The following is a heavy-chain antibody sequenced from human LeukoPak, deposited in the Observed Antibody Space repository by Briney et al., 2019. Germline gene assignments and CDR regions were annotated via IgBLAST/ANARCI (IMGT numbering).Heavy chain of an antibody. CDR3: AKDHRQSSGYDVDY. CDR1: GFTFRSYG. J-gene: IGHJ4*02. D-gene: IGHD5-12*01. V-gene: IGHV3-30*02. CDR2: IRYDGSNK. Sequence: GGSLRLSCAASGFTFRSYGMHWVRQAPGEGLEWVAFIRYDGSNKYYADSVKGRFTISRDNSKNTLYLQMNSLGAEDTAVYYCAKDHRQSSGYDVDYWGQGTLVTVSS.